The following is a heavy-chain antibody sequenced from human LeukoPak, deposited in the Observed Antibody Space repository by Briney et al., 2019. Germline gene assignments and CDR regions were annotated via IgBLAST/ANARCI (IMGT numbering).Heavy chain of an antibody. D-gene: IGHD6-6*01. CDR3: ATHAGGSSLFDF. V-gene: IGHV4-34*01. Sequence: SETLSLTCAVYGGSFSGYYWSWIRQPPGKGLEWIGEINHSGSTSYNPSLKSRVIISVDTSKNQVSLNLSSVTAADTAVYYCATHAGGSSLFDFWGQGTLVTVSS. CDR2: INHSGST. CDR1: GGSFSGYY. J-gene: IGHJ4*02.